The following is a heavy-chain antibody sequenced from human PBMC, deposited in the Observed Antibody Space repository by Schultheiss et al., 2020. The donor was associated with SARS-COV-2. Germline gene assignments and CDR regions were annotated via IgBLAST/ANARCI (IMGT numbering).Heavy chain of an antibody. CDR1: GFTFSSYG. CDR2: ISGSGGST. V-gene: IGHV3-23*01. D-gene: IGHD4-17*01. J-gene: IGHJ4*02. CDR3: AKGPEPTTVTTPFDY. Sequence: GGSLRLSCAASGFTFSSYGMNWVRQAPGKGLEWVSAISGSGGSTYYADSVKGRFTISRDNSKNTLYLQMNSLRAEDTAVYYCAKGPEPTTVTTPFDYWGQGTLVTVSS.